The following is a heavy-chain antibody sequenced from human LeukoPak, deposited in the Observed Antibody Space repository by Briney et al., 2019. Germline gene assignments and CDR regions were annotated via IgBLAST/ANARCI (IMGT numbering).Heavy chain of an antibody. V-gene: IGHV3-48*03. CDR2: IHSSGRVI. J-gene: IGHJ5*02. CDR3: VRESPDPFDP. CDR1: GFTFSNYE. Sequence: GGSLRLSCAASGFTFSNYEMNWVRQAPGKGLEWVSYIHSSGRVIHYADSVKGRFTISRDNAKNSLYLQMNSLRAEDTAVYYCVRESPDPFDPWGQGTLVTVSS. D-gene: IGHD1-14*01.